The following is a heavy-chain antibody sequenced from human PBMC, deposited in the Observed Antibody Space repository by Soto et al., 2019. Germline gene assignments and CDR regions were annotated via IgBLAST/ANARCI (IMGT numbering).Heavy chain of an antibody. V-gene: IGHV1-69*02. CDR1: GGTFSSYT. CDR3: ARARCGYDRDYYFDS. D-gene: IGHD5-12*01. Sequence: QVQLVQSGAEVKKPGSSVKVSCKASGGTFSSYTISWVRQAPGQGLEWMGRIIPILGIANYAQKFQGRVTITAEKSTSTAYMELSSLRSEDTAVYYCARARCGYDRDYYFDSWGQGTLVTVSS. J-gene: IGHJ4*02. CDR2: IIPILGIA.